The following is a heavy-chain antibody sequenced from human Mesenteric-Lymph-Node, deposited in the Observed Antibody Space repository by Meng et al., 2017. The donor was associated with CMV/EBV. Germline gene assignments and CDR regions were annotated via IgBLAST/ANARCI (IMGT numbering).Heavy chain of an antibody. J-gene: IGHJ4*02. V-gene: IGHV4-61*01. Sequence: LTCTVSGGSDNSGSYYWSWIRQPPGKGLEWIGYIFHSGSTYYNPSLKSRVTISVDTSKNQFSLKLTSVTAADTALYYCARDTGVNFDYWGQGTLVTVSS. CDR1: GGSDNSGSYY. D-gene: IGHD2-8*02. CDR3: ARDTGVNFDY. CDR2: IFHSGST.